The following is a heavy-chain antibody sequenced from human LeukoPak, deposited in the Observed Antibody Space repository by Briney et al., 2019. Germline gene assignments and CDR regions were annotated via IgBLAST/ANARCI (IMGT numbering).Heavy chain of an antibody. V-gene: IGHV5-51*01. Sequence: GESLKISCKGPGYSFTTYWIARVRQMPGKGLEWMGIIYPGDSDTRYSPSFQGQVIISADKSISTAYLQWSSLKASDTAIYSCVIKWGYECYGYPDYWRQGTLVTVSS. D-gene: IGHD5-18*01. J-gene: IGHJ4*02. CDR1: GYSFTTYW. CDR2: IYPGDSDT. CDR3: VIKWGYECYGYPDY.